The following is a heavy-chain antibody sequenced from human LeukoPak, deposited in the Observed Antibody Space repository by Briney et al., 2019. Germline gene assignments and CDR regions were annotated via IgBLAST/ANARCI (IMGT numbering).Heavy chain of an antibody. V-gene: IGHV1-69*01. CDR1: GGTFSGYA. D-gene: IGHD3-10*02. J-gene: IGHJ4*02. CDR2: IIPIFGTA. Sequence: ASVKVSCKASGGTFSGYAISWVRQAPGQGLEWMGGIIPIFGTANYAQKFQGRVTITADESTSTAYMELSSLRSEDTAVYYCARLGSGSYPTTNDYWGQGTLVTVSS. CDR3: ARLGSGSYPTTNDY.